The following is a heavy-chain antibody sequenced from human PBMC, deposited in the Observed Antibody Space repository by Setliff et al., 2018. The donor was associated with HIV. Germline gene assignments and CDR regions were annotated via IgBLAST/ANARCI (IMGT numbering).Heavy chain of an antibody. CDR2: IKQDGTEK. J-gene: IGHJ6*03. Sequence: PGGSLRLSCAASGFTFSSYSMNWDRQAPGKGLEWVANIKQDGTEKYYVDSVKGRFTISRDNAKNSLYLQMNSLRVEDTAVYYCASEAWTSYRSSSGYYYYYMDVWGKGTTVTVSS. CDR3: ASEAWTSYRSSSGYYYYYMDV. D-gene: IGHD6-6*01. CDR1: GFTFSSYS. V-gene: IGHV3-7*03.